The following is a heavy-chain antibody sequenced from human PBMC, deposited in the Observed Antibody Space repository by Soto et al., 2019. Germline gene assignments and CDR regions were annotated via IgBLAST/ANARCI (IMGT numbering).Heavy chain of an antibody. D-gene: IGHD2-2*03. J-gene: IGHJ6*03. Sequence: EVQLVESGGGLVKPGGSLRLSCAASGFTFSTYSMNWVRQAPGKGLEWVSSISSSSTYMYYADSVKGRFTVSRDNAKNPLYLQMNSLRAEDTAVYYCASGYCTSTSCSHYYYYYMAVWGEGTTVTVSS. CDR2: ISSSSTYM. CDR1: GFTFSTYS. CDR3: ASGYCTSTSCSHYYYYYMAV. V-gene: IGHV3-21*01.